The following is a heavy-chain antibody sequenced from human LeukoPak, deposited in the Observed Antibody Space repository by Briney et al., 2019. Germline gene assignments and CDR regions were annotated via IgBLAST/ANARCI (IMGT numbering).Heavy chain of an antibody. CDR2: MNPNSGNT. J-gene: IGHJ4*02. CDR3: ARGYYGSGSYDY. Sequence: GASVKVSCKASGYTFTSYDINWVRQATGQGLEWMGWMNPNSGNTGYAQKFQGRVTITRNTSISTAYMELSSLRSDDTAVYYCARGYYGSGSYDYWGQGTLVTVSS. V-gene: IGHV1-8*03. CDR1: GYTFTSYD. D-gene: IGHD3-10*01.